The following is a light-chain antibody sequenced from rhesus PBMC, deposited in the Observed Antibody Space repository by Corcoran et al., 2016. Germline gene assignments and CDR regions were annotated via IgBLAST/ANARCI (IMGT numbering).Light chain of an antibody. CDR1: QGISSY. CDR3: QHYYRTPLT. J-gene: IGKJ4*01. V-gene: IGKV1-38*01. CDR2: DVS. Sequence: DIQLTQSPSSLSASVGDRVTITCRASQGISSYLAWYQQKSGNAPKILIYDVSNLQSGVPSRFSGSGSGTEFTLTVSSLQPEDSATYFCQHYYRTPLTFGGGTTVEF.